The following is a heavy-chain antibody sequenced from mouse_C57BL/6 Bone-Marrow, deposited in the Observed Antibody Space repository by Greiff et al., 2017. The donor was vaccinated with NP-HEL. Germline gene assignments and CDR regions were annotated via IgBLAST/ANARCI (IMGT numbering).Heavy chain of an antibody. CDR2: ISDGGSYT. V-gene: IGHV5-4*03. CDR3: ARYDYAGDYYATDY. D-gene: IGHD2-4*01. CDR1: GFTFSSYA. J-gene: IGHJ4*01. Sequence: EVKLMESGGGLVKPGGSLKLSCAASGFTFSSYAMSWVRQTPEKRLEWVATISDGGSYTYYPDNVKGRFTISRDNAKNNLYLQMSHLKSEDTAMYYCARYDYAGDYYATDYWGQGTSVTVSS.